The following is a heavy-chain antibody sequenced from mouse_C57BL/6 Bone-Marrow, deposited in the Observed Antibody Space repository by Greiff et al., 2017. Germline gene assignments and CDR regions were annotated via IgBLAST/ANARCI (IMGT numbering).Heavy chain of an antibody. CDR1: GYTFTDYY. Sequence: EVKLQESGPVLVKPGASVKMSCKASGYTFTDYYMNWVKQSPGKSLEWIGVINPSNGGTSYNQKFKGKATLTVDKSSSTAYMELNSLTSEDSAVYYAVREADYPYAMDYWGQGTSVTVSS. V-gene: IGHV1-19*01. CDR3: VREADYPYAMDY. D-gene: IGHD2-4*01. J-gene: IGHJ4*01. CDR2: INPSNGGT.